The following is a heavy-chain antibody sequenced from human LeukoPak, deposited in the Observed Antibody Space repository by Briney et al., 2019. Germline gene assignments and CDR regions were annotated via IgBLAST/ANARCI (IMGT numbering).Heavy chain of an antibody. CDR2: INQDGSTK. Sequence: GGSLRLPCAASGFTFSNYWMHWVRQAPGQGLEWVANINQDGSTKQYVGSLKGRFTIFRDNAKNSLYLQMNSLRVDDTAVYYCTGERVESGFDIWGQGTLVTVSS. D-gene: IGHD1-26*01. V-gene: IGHV3-7*01. J-gene: IGHJ3*02. CDR3: TGERVESGFDI. CDR1: GFTFSNYW.